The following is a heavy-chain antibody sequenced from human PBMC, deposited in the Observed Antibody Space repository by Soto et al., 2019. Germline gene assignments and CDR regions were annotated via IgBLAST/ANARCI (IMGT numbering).Heavy chain of an antibody. D-gene: IGHD3-3*01. CDR1: GYSFTSYW. Sequence: GESLKISCKGSGYSFTSYWIGWVRQMPGKGLEWMGIIYPGDSDTRYSPSFQGQVTISADKSISTAYLQWSSLKASDTAMYYCAMHGGFLEWLPSDAFDIWGQGTMVTVSS. CDR2: IYPGDSDT. J-gene: IGHJ3*02. V-gene: IGHV5-51*01. CDR3: AMHGGFLEWLPSDAFDI.